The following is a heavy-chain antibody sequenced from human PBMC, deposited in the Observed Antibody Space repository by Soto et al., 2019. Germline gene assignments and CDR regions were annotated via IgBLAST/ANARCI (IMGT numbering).Heavy chain of an antibody. CDR2: IYYSGST. Sequence: PSETLSLTCTVSGGSISSSSYYWGWIRQPPGKGLEWIGSIYYSGSTYYNPSLKSRVTISVDTSKNQFSLKLSSVTAADTAVYYCARPKDIVLMVYAFGGSVWFDPWGQGTLVTVSS. J-gene: IGHJ5*02. CDR3: ARPKDIVLMVYAFGGSVWFDP. CDR1: GGSISSSSYY. V-gene: IGHV4-39*01. D-gene: IGHD2-8*01.